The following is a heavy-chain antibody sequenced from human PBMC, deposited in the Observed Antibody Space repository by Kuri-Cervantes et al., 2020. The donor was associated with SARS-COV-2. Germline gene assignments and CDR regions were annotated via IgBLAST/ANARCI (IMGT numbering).Heavy chain of an antibody. D-gene: IGHD3-3*01. J-gene: IGHJ6*03. CDR2: INHSGYT. V-gene: IGHV4-34*01. CDR3: ARGIGTYYDFWSGYPPSYYYYYMDV. CDR1: GGSFSGYD. Sequence: ESLKISCAVYGGSFSGYDWSWIRQPPGKGLEWIGEINHSGYTKYNPSLKGRVTISVDTSKNQFSLKVNSVTAADTAVYYCARGIGTYYDFWSGYPPSYYYYYMDVWGKGTTVTVSS.